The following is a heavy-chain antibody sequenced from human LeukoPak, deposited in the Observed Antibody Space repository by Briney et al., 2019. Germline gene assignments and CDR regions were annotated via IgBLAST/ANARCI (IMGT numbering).Heavy chain of an antibody. CDR1: GYTFTSYY. V-gene: IGHV1-46*01. D-gene: IGHD2-2*01. CDR2: INPSGGST. CDR3: ATRGVVVPAAVDY. J-gene: IGHJ4*02. Sequence: ASVKVSCKASGYTFTSYYMHWVRQAPGQGLEWMGIINPSGGSTSYAQKFQGRVTMTRDTSTSTVYMGLSSLRSEDTAVYYCATRGVVVPAAVDYWGQGTLVTVSS.